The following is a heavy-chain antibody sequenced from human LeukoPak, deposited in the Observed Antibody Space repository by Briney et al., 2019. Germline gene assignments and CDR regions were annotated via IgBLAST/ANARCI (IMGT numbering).Heavy chain of an antibody. J-gene: IGHJ4*02. CDR1: GFSFNTCA. D-gene: IGHD2-15*01. CDR2: ISGGGRST. V-gene: IGHV3-23*01. Sequence: PGGSLRLSCAASGFSFNTCAMSWVRQAPGKGLEWVSTISGGGRSTDYADSVKGQFTISRDNSKNTLYLQMNSLRAEDTAVYYCAREEYCSGGSCYPPYYFDYWGQGTLVTVSS. CDR3: AREEYCSGGSCYPPYYFDY.